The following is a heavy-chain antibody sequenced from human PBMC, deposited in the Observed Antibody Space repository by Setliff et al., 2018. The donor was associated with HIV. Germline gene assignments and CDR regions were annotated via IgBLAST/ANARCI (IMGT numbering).Heavy chain of an antibody. J-gene: IGHJ4*02. CDR2: VNRGRRT. CDR3: ARLGRAIDRGGYSLRFDY. Sequence: SETLSLTCALYGGSFSDYYWSWIRQPPGMGLEWIGEVNRGRRTNYNSSLKSRVTISIDTSKNQFSLRLRSVTAADTALYYCARLGRAIDRGGYSLRFDYWGQGTLVTVSS. V-gene: IGHV4-34*01. D-gene: IGHD3-22*01. CDR1: GGSFSDYY.